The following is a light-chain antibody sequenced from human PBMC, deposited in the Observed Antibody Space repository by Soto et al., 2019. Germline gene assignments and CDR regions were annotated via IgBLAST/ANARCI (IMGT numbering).Light chain of an antibody. V-gene: IGKV1-27*01. J-gene: IGKJ3*01. Sequence: DIQMTQSPSSLSASVGDRVTMTCRASQDIRNYVAWYQQKPGEVPKLLIYAASTLQSGVPARFSGGGFGTDFTLTIPPLPPEDVATYYCQRYHGPPLPCGPGTKVDL. CDR1: QDIRNY. CDR3: QRYHGPPLP. CDR2: AAS.